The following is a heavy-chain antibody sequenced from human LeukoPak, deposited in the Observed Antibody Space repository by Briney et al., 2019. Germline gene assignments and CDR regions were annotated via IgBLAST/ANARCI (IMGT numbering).Heavy chain of an antibody. CDR3: ARGGGSIDY. Sequence: SETLSLTCAVYGGSLSGYYWSWIRQPPGKGLEWIGEINHSGSTNYNPSLKSRVTISVDTSKNQFSLKLSSVTAADTAVYYCARGGGSIDYWGQGTLVTVSS. CDR2: INHSGST. V-gene: IGHV4-34*01. D-gene: IGHD3-10*01. J-gene: IGHJ4*02. CDR1: GGSLSGYY.